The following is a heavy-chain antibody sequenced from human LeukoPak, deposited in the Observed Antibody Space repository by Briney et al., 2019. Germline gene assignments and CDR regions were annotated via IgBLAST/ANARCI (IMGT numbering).Heavy chain of an antibody. D-gene: IGHD5-18*01. Sequence: SETLSRTCTVSNGAISSFYWTWIRQPPGKGLEWIGYIYYTVTTDYNPSLKCRVTISVDTSKNQFSLKLSSVTAADTAVYYCARGYGRYFDYWGQGTLVTVSS. CDR2: IYYTVTT. CDR1: NGAISSFY. J-gene: IGHJ4*02. CDR3: ARGYGRYFDY. V-gene: IGHV4-59*01.